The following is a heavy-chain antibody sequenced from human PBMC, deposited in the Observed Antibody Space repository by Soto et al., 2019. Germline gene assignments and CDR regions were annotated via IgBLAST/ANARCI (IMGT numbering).Heavy chain of an antibody. V-gene: IGHV4-34*01. D-gene: IGHD1-1*01. CDR1: GGFVTSGSYY. CDR2: LSHSGGT. Sequence: QVQLQQWGAGLLKPAETLSLTCAVYGGFVTSGSYYWSWIRQPPGKGLEWIGQLSHSGGTHFNSSLKSRVTISVDTSKNQFTLKMSSVTAAATAQYYCARVERGTATTVVDALDIWGPGTMVTVSS. J-gene: IGHJ3*02. CDR3: ARVERGTATTVVDALDI.